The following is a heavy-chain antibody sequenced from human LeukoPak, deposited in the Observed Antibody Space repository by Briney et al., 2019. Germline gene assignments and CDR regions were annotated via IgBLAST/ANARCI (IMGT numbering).Heavy chain of an antibody. CDR1: GGTFSSYA. Sequence: SVKVSCKASGGTFSSYAISWVRQAPGQGLEWMGGIIPIFGTANYSQKFQGRVTITADKSTSTAYMELSSLRSEDTAVYYCARVGTYYYGSGSYSGWFDPWGQGTLVTVSS. V-gene: IGHV1-69*06. D-gene: IGHD3-10*01. CDR2: IIPIFGTA. J-gene: IGHJ5*02. CDR3: ARVGTYYYGSGSYSGWFDP.